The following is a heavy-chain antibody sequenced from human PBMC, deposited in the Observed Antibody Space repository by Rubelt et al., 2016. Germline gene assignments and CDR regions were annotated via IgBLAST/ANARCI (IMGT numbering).Heavy chain of an antibody. Sequence: DSVKGRFTISRDNAKNSLYLQMNSLRAEDTAVYYCARGPLKIYSTCWYFDYWGQGTLVTVSS. V-gene: IGHV3-7*01. CDR3: ARGPLKIYSTCWYFDY. D-gene: IGHD6-19*01. J-gene: IGHJ4*02.